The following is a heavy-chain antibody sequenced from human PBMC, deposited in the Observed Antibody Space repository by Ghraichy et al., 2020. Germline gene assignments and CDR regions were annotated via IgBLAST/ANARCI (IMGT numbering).Heavy chain of an antibody. D-gene: IGHD3-3*01. V-gene: IGHV3-7*03. CDR1: GFTFSSYW. CDR2: IKQDGSEK. Sequence: GGSLRLSCAASGFTFSSYWMSWVRQAPGKWLEWVANIKQDGSEKYYVDSVKGRFTISRYNAKNSLYLQMNSLRAEDTAVYYCARDLMDRQYDLWSGVIYYYYGMDVWGQGTTVTVSS. J-gene: IGHJ6*02. CDR3: ARDLMDRQYDLWSGVIYYYYGMDV.